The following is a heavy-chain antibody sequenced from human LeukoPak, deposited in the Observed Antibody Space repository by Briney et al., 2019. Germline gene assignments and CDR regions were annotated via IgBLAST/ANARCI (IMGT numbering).Heavy chain of an antibody. CDR2: IKSKTDGGSR. J-gene: IGHJ4*02. Sequence: GGSLRLSCAASGFTFSNAGMSWVRQAPGKGLEWVGRIKSKTDGGSRDYAAPVKGRFIISRDDSKNTLFLEMNSLKTEDTAVYYCTLVGCSGGSCFSGHYWGQGTLVTVSS. CDR1: GFTFSNAG. CDR3: TLVGCSGGSCFSGHY. D-gene: IGHD2-15*01. V-gene: IGHV3-15*01.